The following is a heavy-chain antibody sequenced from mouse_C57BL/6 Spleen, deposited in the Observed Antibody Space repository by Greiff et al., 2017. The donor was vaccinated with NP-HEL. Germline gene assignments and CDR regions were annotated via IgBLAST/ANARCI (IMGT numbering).Heavy chain of an antibody. Sequence: DVKLVESGGGLVKPGGSLKLSCAASGFTFSDYGMHWVRQAPEKGLEWVAYISSGSSTIYYADTVKGRFTISRDNAKNTLFLQMTSLRSEDTAMYYCASGGDYAMDYWGQGTSVTVSS. CDR2: ISSGSSTI. CDR3: ASGGDYAMDY. J-gene: IGHJ4*01. CDR1: GFTFSDYG. V-gene: IGHV5-17*01.